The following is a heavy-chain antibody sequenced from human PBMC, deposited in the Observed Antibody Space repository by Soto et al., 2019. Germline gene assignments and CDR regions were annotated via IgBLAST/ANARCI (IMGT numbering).Heavy chain of an antibody. D-gene: IGHD2-21*02. Sequence: GESLKISCKGSGYSFTSYWIGWVRQMPGKGLEWMGIIYPGDSDTRYSPSFQGQVTISADKSISTAYLQWSSLKASDTAMYYCARESPRYCGGDCYVLAFDIWGQGTMVTLSS. CDR2: IYPGDSDT. J-gene: IGHJ3*02. V-gene: IGHV5-51*01. CDR3: ARESPRYCGGDCYVLAFDI. CDR1: GYSFTSYW.